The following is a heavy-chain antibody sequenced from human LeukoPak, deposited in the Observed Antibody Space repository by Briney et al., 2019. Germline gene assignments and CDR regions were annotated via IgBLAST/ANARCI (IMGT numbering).Heavy chain of an antibody. J-gene: IGHJ3*02. Sequence: PGGSLRLSCAASGFTFSSYAMSWVRQAPGKGPEWVSAISGGGDTTYYADSVKGRFTISRDNSKNTLYLQMNSLRTEDTAVYYCAKNRASVYSTSSVDAFDIWGQGTMVTVSS. V-gene: IGHV3-23*01. D-gene: IGHD6-6*01. CDR1: GFTFSSYA. CDR2: ISGGGDTT. CDR3: AKNRASVYSTSSVDAFDI.